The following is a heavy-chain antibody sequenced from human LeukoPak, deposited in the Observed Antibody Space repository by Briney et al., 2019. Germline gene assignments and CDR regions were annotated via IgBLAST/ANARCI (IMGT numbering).Heavy chain of an antibody. Sequence: GRSLRLSCAASGFTFADYAMHWVRQAPGKGLEWVSGISWNSGSIGYADSVKGRFTISRDNAKNSLYLQMNSLRAEDTALYYCAKDMERFGSVSYFDFVDVWGKGTTVTVSS. D-gene: IGHD3/OR15-3a*01. J-gene: IGHJ6*04. V-gene: IGHV3-9*01. CDR3: AKDMERFGSVSYFDFVDV. CDR1: GFTFADYA. CDR2: ISWNSGSI.